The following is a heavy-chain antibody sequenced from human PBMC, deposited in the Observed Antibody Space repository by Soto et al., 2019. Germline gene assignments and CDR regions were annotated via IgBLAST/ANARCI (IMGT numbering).Heavy chain of an antibody. CDR1: GFTFSSYG. Sequence: QVQLVESGGGVVQPGRSLRLSCAASGFTFSSYGMHWVRQAPGKGLEWVAVIWYDGSNKYYADSVKGRFTISRDNSKNTLYLQRNSLRAEDTAVYYCARDRASIVGATVDWFDPWGQGTLVTVSS. D-gene: IGHD1-26*01. CDR2: IWYDGSNK. V-gene: IGHV3-33*01. J-gene: IGHJ5*02. CDR3: ARDRASIVGATVDWFDP.